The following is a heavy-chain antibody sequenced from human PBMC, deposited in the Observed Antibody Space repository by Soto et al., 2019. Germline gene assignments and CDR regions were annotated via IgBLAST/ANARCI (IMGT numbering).Heavy chain of an antibody. CDR1: GGSISSVDYY. J-gene: IGHJ4*02. CDR3: ARCGSTCSLAF. D-gene: IGHD2-2*01. Sequence: QVELQESGPGLAKPSQTLSLTCTVSGGSISSVDYYWSWIRQPPGKGLEWIGHIHYNGDTYYNPSLKSRVTISVETSKNQFSLKLTSVTAADTAVYYCARCGSTCSLAFWGQGTLFTVSS. CDR2: IHYNGDT. V-gene: IGHV4-30-4*01.